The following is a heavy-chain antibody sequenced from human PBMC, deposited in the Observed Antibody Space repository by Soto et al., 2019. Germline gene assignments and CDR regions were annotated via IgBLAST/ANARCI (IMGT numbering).Heavy chain of an antibody. CDR1: GFSLSTSGMG. Sequence: QITLKESGPTLVKPTQTLTLTCTFSGFSLSTSGMGVGWIRQPPGKALEWLALIYWDDDKRYSPSLKSRLTTTKDTSKNHLVLTMTTMDPVDTATYYCAHRRAYCTGGSCYSIWFDPWGQGTLVTVSS. CDR3: AHRRAYCTGGSCYSIWFDP. CDR2: IYWDDDK. D-gene: IGHD2-15*01. V-gene: IGHV2-5*02. J-gene: IGHJ5*02.